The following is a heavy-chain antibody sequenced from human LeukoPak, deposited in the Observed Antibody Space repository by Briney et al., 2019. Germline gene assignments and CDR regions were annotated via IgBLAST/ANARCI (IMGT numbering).Heavy chain of an antibody. Sequence: SETLSLTCSVSGAFVSSSDYYWGWIRQPPGKGLEWIASIYYTGATYYNPSLQSRVTISLDTSKNQFSLKLSSVTAADTAVYYCASKTIVVVVADAFHMWRQDTMVTVSS. CDR1: GAFVSSSDYY. CDR2: IYYTGAT. V-gene: IGHV4-39*07. D-gene: IGHD2-15*01. J-gene: IGHJ3*02. CDR3: ASKTIVVVVADAFHM.